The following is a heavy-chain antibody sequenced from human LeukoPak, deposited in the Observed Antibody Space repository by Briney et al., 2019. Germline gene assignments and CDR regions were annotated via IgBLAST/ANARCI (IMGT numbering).Heavy chain of an antibody. CDR1: GYTFTSYW. CDR2: IYPGDSDT. V-gene: IGHV5-51*01. J-gene: IGHJ5*02. CDR3: ARFGSGWYLAGAFHQRSRKRFDP. D-gene: IGHD6-19*01. Sequence: RGGSLKISCKGSGYTFTSYWIGWVRQMPGKGLEWMGIIYPGDSDTRYSPSFQGQVTISADKSISTAYLQWSSLKASDTAMYYCARFGSGWYLAGAFHQRSRKRFDPWGQGTLVTVSS.